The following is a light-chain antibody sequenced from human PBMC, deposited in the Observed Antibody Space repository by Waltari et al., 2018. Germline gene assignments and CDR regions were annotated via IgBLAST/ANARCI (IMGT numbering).Light chain of an antibody. CDR3: QQLNTYMYA. Sequence: IQLTQSPSSLSASVGDRVTITCRANQDISSNLAWYQQKPGKAPNRLIYAVSTLQSGVPSRFSGSGSGTDFTLTISSLQPEDSATYYCQQLNTYMYAFGQGTKLEIK. CDR2: AVS. V-gene: IGKV1-9*01. J-gene: IGKJ2*01. CDR1: QDISSN.